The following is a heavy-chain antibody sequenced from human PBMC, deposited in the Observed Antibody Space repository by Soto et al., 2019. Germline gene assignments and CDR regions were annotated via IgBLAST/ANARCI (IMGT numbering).Heavy chain of an antibody. CDR1: GFTFSSFV. J-gene: IGHJ4*02. Sequence: QVQLVESGGGGVQPGRSLRLSCATSGFTFSSFVMHWVRQAPGKGLEWVAVIYHDGSNKYYADSVKGRFTISRDNSQGTLSLQMNRLGAEGKAVYYWGSRVGAVGYWGQGTLVTVSS. CDR2: IYHDGSNK. CDR3: GSRVGAVGY. D-gene: IGHD3-16*01. V-gene: IGHV3-33*01.